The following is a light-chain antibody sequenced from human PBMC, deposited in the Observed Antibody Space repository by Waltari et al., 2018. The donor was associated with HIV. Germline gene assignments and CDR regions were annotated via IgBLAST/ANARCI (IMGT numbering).Light chain of an antibody. CDR3: SSYTSSSTPYLV. J-gene: IGLJ2*01. CDR1: SSEVGGYNY. Sequence: QSALTQPAPVSGCPGQLITMSRTGTSSEVGGYNYVPWYQHPQDKAPKLMIYEVSKRPEGCSNRCTGSKSGNTASLAISGLQAQHEADYYCSSYTSSSTPYLVVGGGTKLTVI. CDR2: EVS. V-gene: IGLV2-14*01.